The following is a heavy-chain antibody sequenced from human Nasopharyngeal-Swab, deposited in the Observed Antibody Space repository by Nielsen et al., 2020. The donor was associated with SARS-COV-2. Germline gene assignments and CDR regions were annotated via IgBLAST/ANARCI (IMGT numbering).Heavy chain of an antibody. CDR3: ARLPGYSSGWYYYYYGMDV. J-gene: IGHJ6*02. CDR2: IDPSDSYT. CDR1: GYSFTNYW. V-gene: IGHV5-10-1*01. D-gene: IGHD6-19*01. Sequence: GESLKISCKGSGYSFTNYWISWVRQMPGKGLEWMGRIDPSDSYTNYSPSFQGHVTISADKSISTAYLQWSSLKASDTAMYYCARLPGYSSGWYYYYYGMDVWGQGTTVTVSS.